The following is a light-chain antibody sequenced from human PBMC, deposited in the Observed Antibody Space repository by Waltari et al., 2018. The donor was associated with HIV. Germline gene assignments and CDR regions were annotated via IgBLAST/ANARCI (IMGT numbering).Light chain of an antibody. Sequence: QSVLTQSPSASGTPGQRVTISCSGSSSNSGSIYVYRYQQLPGTAPKLPLYRNNQRPSGVPDRFTGSKSGTSASLAISGLRSEDEAHYYCATWTDSLSGVVFGGGTKLRVL. CDR3: ATWTDSLSGVV. J-gene: IGLJ2*01. V-gene: IGLV1-47*01. CDR1: SSNSGSIY. CDR2: RNN.